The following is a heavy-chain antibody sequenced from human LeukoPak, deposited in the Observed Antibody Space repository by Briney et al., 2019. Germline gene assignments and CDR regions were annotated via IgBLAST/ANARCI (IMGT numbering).Heavy chain of an antibody. D-gene: IGHD6-25*01. Sequence: ASVKVSCKASGYTFTSYGISWVRQAPGQGLEWMGWISDYNGNTNYAQKLQGRVTMTTDTSPSTAYMELRSLRSDDTAVYYCARDYDPYQRLGEFVDYWGQGTLVTVSS. V-gene: IGHV1-18*01. CDR1: GYTFTSYG. CDR3: ARDYDPYQRLGEFVDY. CDR2: ISDYNGNT. J-gene: IGHJ4*02.